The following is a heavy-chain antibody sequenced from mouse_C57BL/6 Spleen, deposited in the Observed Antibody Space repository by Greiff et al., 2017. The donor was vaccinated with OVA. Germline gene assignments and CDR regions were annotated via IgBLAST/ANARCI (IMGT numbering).Heavy chain of an antibody. CDR2: ISSGGDYI. J-gene: IGHJ4*01. Sequence: EVHLVESGEGLVKPGGSLKLSCAASGFTFSSYAMSWVRQTPEKRLEWVAYISSGGDYIYYADTVKGRFTISRDNARNTLYLQMSSLKSEDTAMYYCTRGMVTYAMDYWGQGTSVTVSS. CDR3: TRGMVTYAMDY. D-gene: IGHD2-2*01. CDR1: GFTFSSYA. V-gene: IGHV5-9-1*02.